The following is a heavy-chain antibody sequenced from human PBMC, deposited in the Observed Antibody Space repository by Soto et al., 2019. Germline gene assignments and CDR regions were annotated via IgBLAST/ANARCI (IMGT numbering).Heavy chain of an antibody. CDR2: IIPIFGTA. Sequence: SVKVSCKASGGTFSSYAISWVRQAPGQGLEWMGGIIPIFGTANYAQRFQGRVTITADESTSTAYMELSSLRSEDTAVYYCARPYYYDSSGYSVPFDYWGQGTLVTVSS. CDR3: ARPYYYDSSGYSVPFDY. V-gene: IGHV1-69*13. D-gene: IGHD3-22*01. J-gene: IGHJ4*02. CDR1: GGTFSSYA.